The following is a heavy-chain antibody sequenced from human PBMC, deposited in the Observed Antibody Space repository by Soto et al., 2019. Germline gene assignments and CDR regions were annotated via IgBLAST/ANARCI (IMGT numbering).Heavy chain of an antibody. CDR3: ARHQTTVTTFYYYYGMDV. CDR1: GCTVISSSYY. V-gene: IGHV4-39*01. J-gene: IGHJ6*02. CDR2: IYYSGST. D-gene: IGHD4-17*01. Sequence: SETLSLTCTFSGCTVISSSYYWGWVRQPPGKGLEWIGSIYYSGSTYYNPSLKGRVTISVDTSKNQFSLKLSSVTAAGTAVYYCARHQTTVTTFYYYYGMDVWGQGTTVTVSS.